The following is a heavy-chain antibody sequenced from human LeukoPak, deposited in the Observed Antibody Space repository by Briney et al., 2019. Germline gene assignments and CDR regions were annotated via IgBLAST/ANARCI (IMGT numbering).Heavy chain of an antibody. CDR2: ISYDGSNK. Sequence: GGSLRLSCAASGFTFSSYAMHWVRQAPGKGLEWVAVISYDGSNKYYADSVKGRFTISRDNAKNSLYLQMNSLRAEDTAVYYCARGRPIFGVARDAFDIWGQGTMVTVSS. D-gene: IGHD3-3*01. CDR1: GFTFSSYA. V-gene: IGHV3-30-3*01. J-gene: IGHJ3*02. CDR3: ARGRPIFGVARDAFDI.